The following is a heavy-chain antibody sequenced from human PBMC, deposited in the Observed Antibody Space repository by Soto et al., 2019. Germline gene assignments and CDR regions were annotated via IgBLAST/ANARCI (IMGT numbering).Heavy chain of an antibody. CDR3: ARDQLSSGLYVWFDP. V-gene: IGHV4-61*01. CDR1: GGSISSGYYY. D-gene: IGHD6-25*01. CDR2: IYYDGST. Sequence: SETLSLTCTVSGGSISSGYYYWSWIRQPPGKGLEWIGYIYYDGSTSYNPSLRSRVTISEDTSKNQFSLILSSVTSADTAVYYCARDQLSSGLYVWFDPWGQGTLVTVSS. J-gene: IGHJ5*02.